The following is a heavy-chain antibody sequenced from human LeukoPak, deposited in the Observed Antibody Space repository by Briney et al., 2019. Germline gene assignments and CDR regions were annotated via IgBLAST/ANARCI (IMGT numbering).Heavy chain of an antibody. CDR3: ARVYCSSTSCYRDYYYYYYMDA. CDR1: GYTFTSYG. Sequence: GASVKVSCKASGYTFTSYGISWVRQAPGQGLEWMGWISAYNGNTNYAQKLQGRVTMTTDTSTSTAYMELRSLRSDDTAVYYCARVYCSSTSCYRDYYYYYYMDAWGKGTTVTVSS. CDR2: ISAYNGNT. J-gene: IGHJ6*03. V-gene: IGHV1-18*01. D-gene: IGHD2-2*01.